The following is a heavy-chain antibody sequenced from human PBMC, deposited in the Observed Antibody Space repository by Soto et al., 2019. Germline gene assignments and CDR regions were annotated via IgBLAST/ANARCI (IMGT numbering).Heavy chain of an antibody. D-gene: IGHD6-13*01. J-gene: IGHJ5*02. CDR1: GGTFSSYT. CDR3: ARGGERSSWYRGGLNWFDP. CDR2: IIPILGIA. V-gene: IGHV1-69*02. Sequence: QVQLVQSGAEVKKPGSSVKVSCKASGGTFSSYTISWVRQAPGQGLEWMGRIIPILGIANYAQKFQGRVTITADKSTSTAYMELSSLRSEDTAVYYCARGGERSSWYRGGLNWFDPWGQGTLVTISS.